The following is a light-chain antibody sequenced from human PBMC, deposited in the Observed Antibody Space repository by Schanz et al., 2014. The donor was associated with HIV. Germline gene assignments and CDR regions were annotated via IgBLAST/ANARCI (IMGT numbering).Light chain of an antibody. Sequence: QSVLTQPPSASGTPGQRVTLSCSGSSSNIGSNTVNWYQQLPGTAPKLLIYSNNQRPSGVPGRLSGSKSGTSASLAISGLQSEDEADYYCSSYTGSNIVVFGGGTKLTVL. V-gene: IGLV1-44*01. CDR3: SSYTGSNIVV. CDR2: SNN. CDR1: SSNIGSNT. J-gene: IGLJ2*01.